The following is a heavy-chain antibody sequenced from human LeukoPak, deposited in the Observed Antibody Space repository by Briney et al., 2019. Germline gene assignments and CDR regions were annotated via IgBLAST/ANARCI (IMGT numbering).Heavy chain of an antibody. Sequence: GGSLRLSCAASGFTFSSYGMHWVRQAPGKGLEWVAFIRYDGSNKYYADSVKGRFTISRDNSKNTLYLQMNSLRAEDTAVYYRANADYGGNSGYDYWGQGTLVTVSS. D-gene: IGHD4-23*01. V-gene: IGHV3-30*02. CDR1: GFTFSSYG. J-gene: IGHJ4*02. CDR3: ANADYGGNSGYDY. CDR2: IRYDGSNK.